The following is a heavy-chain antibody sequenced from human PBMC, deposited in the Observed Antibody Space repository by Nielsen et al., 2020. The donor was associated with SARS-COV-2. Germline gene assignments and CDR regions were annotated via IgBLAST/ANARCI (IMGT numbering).Heavy chain of an antibody. J-gene: IGHJ4*02. CDR2: INPSGGST. D-gene: IGHD5-24*01. Sequence: ASVKVSCKASGYTFTSYYMHWVRQAPGQGLEWMGIINPSGGSTSYAQKFQGRVTMTRDTSISTAYMELSRLRSDDTAVYYCARESEGRDGFDYWGQGTLVTVSS. CDR3: ARESEGRDGFDY. CDR1: GYTFTSYY. V-gene: IGHV1-46*01.